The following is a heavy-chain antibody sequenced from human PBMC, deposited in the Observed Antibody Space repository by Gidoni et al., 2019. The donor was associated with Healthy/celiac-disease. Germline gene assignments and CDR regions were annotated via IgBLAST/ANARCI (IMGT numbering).Heavy chain of an antibody. CDR3: AADPSYYYYGMDV. CDR2: IVVGSGNT. J-gene: IGHJ6*02. V-gene: IGHV1-58*01. Sequence: QMQLVPSGPELKKPGTSVKVSCKASGFTFTSSAVQWVRQARGQRLEWIGWIVVGSGNTNYAQKFQERVTITRDMSTSTAYMELSSLRSEDTAVYYCAADPSYYYYGMDVWGQGTTVTVSS. CDR1: GFTFTSSA.